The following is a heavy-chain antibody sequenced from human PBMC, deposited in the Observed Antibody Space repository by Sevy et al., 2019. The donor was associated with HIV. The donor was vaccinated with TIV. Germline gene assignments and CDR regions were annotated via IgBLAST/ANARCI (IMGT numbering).Heavy chain of an antibody. Sequence: SETLSLTCAVSGGSISSVNWWHWVRQPPGKGLEWIGEIYHSGYTNYNPSLKSRVTISVDNSKNQFSLKLSFVTAADTAGYYGARGGETPRGLDPGGQGSLVTVS. D-gene: IGHD3-16*01. J-gene: IGHJ5*02. CDR2: IYHSGYT. V-gene: IGHV4-4*02. CDR3: ARGGETPRGLDP. CDR1: GGSISSVNW.